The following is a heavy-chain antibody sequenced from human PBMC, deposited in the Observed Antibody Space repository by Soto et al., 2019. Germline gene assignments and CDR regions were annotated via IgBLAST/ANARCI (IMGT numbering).Heavy chain of an antibody. D-gene: IGHD3-22*01. Sequence: GASVKVSCKASGYTLTSYDINWVRQATGQGLEWMGWMNPNSGNTGYAQKFKGRVTMSRDISTSTVHMELSSLRSEDTAVYYCARGLDYYDSSGYDFWGQGTLVPVSS. CDR1: GYTLTSYD. J-gene: IGHJ4*02. CDR3: ARGLDYYDSSGYDF. V-gene: IGHV1-8*01. CDR2: MNPNSGNT.